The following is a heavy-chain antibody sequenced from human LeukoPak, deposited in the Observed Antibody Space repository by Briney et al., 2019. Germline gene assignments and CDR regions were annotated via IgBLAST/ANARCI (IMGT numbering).Heavy chain of an antibody. Sequence: GGSLRLSCAASGFSFSSAWMSWVRQAPGKGLEWVVRIKSKTNGGITDYAAPVKGRFSISRDNSKNTLYLQMNSLRAEDTAVYYCATVLSDSRGWYHFDNWGQGTLVTVSS. D-gene: IGHD6-19*01. CDR3: ATVLSDSRGWYHFDN. J-gene: IGHJ4*02. V-gene: IGHV3-15*01. CDR2: IKSKTNGGIT. CDR1: GFSFSSAW.